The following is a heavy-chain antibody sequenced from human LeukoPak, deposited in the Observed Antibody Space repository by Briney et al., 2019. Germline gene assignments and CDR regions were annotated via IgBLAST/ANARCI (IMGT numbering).Heavy chain of an antibody. D-gene: IGHD3-9*01. Sequence: GGSLRLSCAASGFTFSSYSMNWVRQAPGKGLEWVSSISSSSSYIYYADSVKGRFTISRDNAKNSLHLQMNSLRAEDTAVYYCASSRLTGTDYWGQGTLVTVSS. V-gene: IGHV3-21*01. CDR2: ISSSSSYI. CDR3: ASSRLTGTDY. J-gene: IGHJ4*02. CDR1: GFTFSSYS.